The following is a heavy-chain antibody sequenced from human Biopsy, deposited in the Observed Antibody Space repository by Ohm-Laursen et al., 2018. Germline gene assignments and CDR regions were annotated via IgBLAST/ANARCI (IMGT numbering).Heavy chain of an antibody. V-gene: IGHV1-69*10. CDR3: ATPFQYYDSWGGYPPFDH. CDR2: IIAVSGLV. J-gene: IGHJ4*02. Sequence: SVKVSCNASGGTFSNYAISWVRQAPGEGLEWMGGIIAVSGLVNYAPKFQGRVSITADKSTTTDYMELSNLKSEDTAVYYCATPFQYYDSWGGYPPFDHWGQGTLVTVSS. CDR1: GGTFSNYA. D-gene: IGHD3-3*01.